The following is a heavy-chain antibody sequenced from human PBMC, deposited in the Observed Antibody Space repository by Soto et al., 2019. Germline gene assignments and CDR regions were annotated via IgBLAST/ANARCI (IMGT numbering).Heavy chain of an antibody. J-gene: IGHJ4*02. CDR2: IYSGGST. D-gene: IGHD3-10*01. CDR3: ARGRRGSGGAYYFHY. CDR1: GFTVSSNY. V-gene: IGHV3-66*01. Sequence: EVQLVESGGGLVQPGGSLRLSCAASGFTVSSNYMSWVRQAPGKGLEWGSVIYSGGSTYYADSVRGGFTISRDNSKNMLDIQMNSLRAEDTSVYYCARGRRGSGGAYYFHYWGQGTLVTVSS.